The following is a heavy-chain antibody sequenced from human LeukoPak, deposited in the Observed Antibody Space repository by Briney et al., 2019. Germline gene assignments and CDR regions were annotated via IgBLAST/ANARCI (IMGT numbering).Heavy chain of an antibody. Sequence: PGGSLRLSCAASGFTFDDYAMHWVRQAPGKGLGWVSGISWNSGSIGYADSVKGRFTISRDNAKNSLYLQMNSLRAEDTALYYCAKDRDMTTVTYYFDYWGQGTLVTVSS. CDR3: AKDRDMTTVTYYFDY. J-gene: IGHJ4*02. V-gene: IGHV3-9*01. CDR1: GFTFDDYA. CDR2: ISWNSGSI. D-gene: IGHD4-17*01.